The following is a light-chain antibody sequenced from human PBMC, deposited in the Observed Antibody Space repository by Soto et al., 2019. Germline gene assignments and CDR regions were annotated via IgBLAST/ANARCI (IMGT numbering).Light chain of an antibody. CDR2: AAS. CDR3: LQRDTYS. V-gene: IGKV1-17*01. Sequence: DIQMTQSPSSLSASVGDRVTITCRASQDIRNDLDWYQQKPGKAPKRLIYAASSLQNGDPSRFSGSGSGTEFTLTNSSLQPEDFATYYCLQRDTYSVGGGTKVEIK. CDR1: QDIRND. J-gene: IGKJ4*01.